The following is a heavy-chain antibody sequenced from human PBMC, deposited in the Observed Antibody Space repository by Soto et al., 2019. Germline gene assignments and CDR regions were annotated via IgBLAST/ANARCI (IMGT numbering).Heavy chain of an antibody. J-gene: IGHJ4*02. CDR3: AKGGTSSLPFDY. V-gene: IGHV4-59*01. D-gene: IGHD2-2*01. CDR2: IHYSGST. Sequence: QVQLQESGPGLVKPSETLSLTCTVSGGSISPYYWCWIRQPPGKGLEWIGNIHYSGSTDYNPSLKSRVTISIDTSTNQFSLKLTSVTAADTAVYYCAKGGTSSLPFDYWGQGTLVTVSS. CDR1: GGSISPYY.